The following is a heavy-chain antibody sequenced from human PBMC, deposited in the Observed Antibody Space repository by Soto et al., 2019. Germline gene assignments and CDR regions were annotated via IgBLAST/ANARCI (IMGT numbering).Heavy chain of an antibody. D-gene: IGHD3-3*01. V-gene: IGHV4-39*01. CDR1: GGSISSSSYY. CDR3: ARVTIFGGNYGMDV. Sequence: SETLSLTCTVSGGSISSSSYYWGWIRQPPGKGLEWIGSIYYSGSTYYNPSLKSRVTISVDTSKNQFSLKLGSVTAADTAVYYCARVTIFGGNYGMDVWGQGTTVTVSS. CDR2: IYYSGST. J-gene: IGHJ6*02.